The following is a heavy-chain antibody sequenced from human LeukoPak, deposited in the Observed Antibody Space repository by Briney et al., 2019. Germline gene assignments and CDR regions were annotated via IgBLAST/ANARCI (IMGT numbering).Heavy chain of an antibody. CDR1: GFTFNTYG. CDR2: IRYDGSNK. CDR3: AILTVPLDAFDI. Sequence: PGGSLRLSCAASGFTFNTYGMSWVRQAPGKGLEWVAFIRYDGSNKYYADSVKGRFTISRDNSKNTLYLQMNSLRAEDTAVYYCAILTVPLDAFDIWGQGTMVTVSS. J-gene: IGHJ3*02. V-gene: IGHV3-30*02. D-gene: IGHD1-1*01.